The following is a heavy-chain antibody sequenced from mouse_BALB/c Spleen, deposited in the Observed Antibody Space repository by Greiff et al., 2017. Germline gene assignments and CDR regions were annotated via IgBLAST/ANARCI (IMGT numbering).Heavy chain of an antibody. CDR3: ARGRGAMDD. Sequence: DVMLVESGGGLVKPGGSLKLSCAASGFTFSSYAMSWVRQSPEKRLEWVAEISSGGSYTYYPATVTGRFTISRDNAKNTLYLGMSSLRSEDTAMYYYARGRGAMDDWGEGTSGTVSS. V-gene: IGHV5-9-4*01. CDR2: ISSGGSYT. CDR1: GFTFSSYA. J-gene: IGHJ4*01.